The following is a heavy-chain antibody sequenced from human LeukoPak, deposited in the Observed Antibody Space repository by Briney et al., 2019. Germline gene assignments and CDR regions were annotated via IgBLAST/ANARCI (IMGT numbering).Heavy chain of an antibody. D-gene: IGHD3-3*01. CDR3: ARARITIFGVVIPYYFDY. V-gene: IGHV4-30-2*01. J-gene: IGHJ4*02. Sequence: ASQTLSLTCAVSGGSISSGGYYWSWIRQPPGKGLEWIGEINHSGSTNYNPSLKSRVTISVDTSKNQFSLKLSSVTAADTAVYYCARARITIFGVVIPYYFDYWGQGTLVTVSS. CDR1: GGSISSGGYY. CDR2: INHSGST.